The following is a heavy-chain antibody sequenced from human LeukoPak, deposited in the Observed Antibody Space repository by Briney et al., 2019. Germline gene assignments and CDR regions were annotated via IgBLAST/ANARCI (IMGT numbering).Heavy chain of an antibody. CDR2: INYSGST. V-gene: IGHV4-59*08. CDR1: GDSISGYY. Sequence: SETLSLTCSVSGDSISGYYWSWIRQPPGKGPEWIGYINYSGSTKYNPSLKSRVTISVDTSKTQFSLRLSSVSAADTAVYYCARLATGGYLTFWGQGTLVTVSS. D-gene: IGHD2-21*02. J-gene: IGHJ4*02. CDR3: ARLATGGYLTF.